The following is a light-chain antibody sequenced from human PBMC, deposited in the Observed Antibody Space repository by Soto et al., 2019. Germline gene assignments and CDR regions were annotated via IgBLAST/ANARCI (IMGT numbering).Light chain of an antibody. J-gene: IGLJ2*01. CDR3: GTWDSSLSGVV. V-gene: IGLV1-51*02. CDR1: SSNIGNNY. Sequence: QAVLTQPPSVSAAPGQKVTISCSGSSSNIGNNYVSWYQQLPGTAPKLLIYENNKRPSGIPDRFSGSKSGTSATLDITGLQTGDEADYYCGTWDSSLSGVVFGGGTKVTVL. CDR2: ENN.